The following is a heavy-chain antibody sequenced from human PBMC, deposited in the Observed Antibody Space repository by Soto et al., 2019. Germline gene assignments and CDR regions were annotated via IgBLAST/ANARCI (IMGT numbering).Heavy chain of an antibody. J-gene: IGHJ6*02. V-gene: IGHV4-59*08. Sequence: SETLSLRCSVVGGSISSLYWSRIRQPPGKGLEWIGYIYYSVSTNYNPSLKSRVTISVDTSKNQFSLKLSSVTAADTAVYYCARHSPPMYDILTGTTLDPYYGMDVWGQGTTVTVSS. D-gene: IGHD3-9*01. CDR3: ARHSPPMYDILTGTTLDPYYGMDV. CDR1: GGSISSLY. CDR2: IYYSVST.